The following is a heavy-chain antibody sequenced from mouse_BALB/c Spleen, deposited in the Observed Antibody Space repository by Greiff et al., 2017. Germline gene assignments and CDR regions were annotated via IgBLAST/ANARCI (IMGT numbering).Heavy chain of an antibody. D-gene: IGHD1-1*01. CDR2: ISSGGST. V-gene: IGHV5-6-5*01. Sequence: EVMLVESGGGLVKPGGSLKLSCAASGFTFSSYAMSWVRQTPEKRLEWVASISSGGSTYYPDSVKGRFTISRDNARNILYLQMSSLRSEDTAMYYCAREVDVYYAMDYWGQGTSVTVSS. CDR1: GFTFSSYA. J-gene: IGHJ4*01. CDR3: AREVDVYYAMDY.